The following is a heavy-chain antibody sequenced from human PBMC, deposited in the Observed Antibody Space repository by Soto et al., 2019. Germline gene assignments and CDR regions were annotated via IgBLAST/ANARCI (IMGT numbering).Heavy chain of an antibody. D-gene: IGHD2-21*01. CDR1: GGSIGSGGYY. V-gene: IGHV4-31*03. CDR3: AASCVGCGGFNYYGMDV. Sequence: QVQLQESGPGLVKPSQTLSLTCTVSGGSIGSGGYYWSWIRQHPGKGLEWIGYIFYSGSTYYNPSPQIRVTISVDTSKYQFSLKLSSVTAADTAVYYCAASCVGCGGFNYYGMDVWGQGTTVTVSS. J-gene: IGHJ6*02. CDR2: IFYSGST.